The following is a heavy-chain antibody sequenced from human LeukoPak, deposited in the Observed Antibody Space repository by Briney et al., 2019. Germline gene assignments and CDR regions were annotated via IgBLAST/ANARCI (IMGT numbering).Heavy chain of an antibody. Sequence: GGSLRLSCAVSGITLSNYGMSWVRQAPGKGLEWVSAISGSGGSTYYADSVKGQFTISRDNSKNTLYLQMNSLRAEDTSIYFCAKALEQETVIALDSWGQGTLVTVSS. CDR2: ISGSGGST. J-gene: IGHJ4*02. D-gene: IGHD6-13*01. V-gene: IGHV3-23*01. CDR1: GITLSNYG. CDR3: AKALEQETVIALDS.